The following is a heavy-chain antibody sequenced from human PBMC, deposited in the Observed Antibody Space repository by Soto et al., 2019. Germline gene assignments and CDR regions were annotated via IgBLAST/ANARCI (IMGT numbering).Heavy chain of an antibody. D-gene: IGHD5-18*01. CDR1: GFTFSSYA. V-gene: IGHV3-23*01. CDR3: AKDLRYSYGPPQSVY. J-gene: IGHJ4*02. Sequence: ASVKVSCAASGFTFSSYAMSWVRQAPGKGLEWVSAISGSGGSTYYADSVKGRFTISRDNSKNTLYLQMNSLRAEDTAVYYCAKDLRYSYGPPQSVYWGQGTLVTVSS. CDR2: ISGSGGST.